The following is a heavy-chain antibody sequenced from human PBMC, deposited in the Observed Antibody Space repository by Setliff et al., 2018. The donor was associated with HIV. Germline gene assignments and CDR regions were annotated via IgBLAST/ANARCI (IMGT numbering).Heavy chain of an antibody. CDR1: GFTLSDYA. D-gene: IGHD6-6*01. V-gene: IGHV3-30*03. CDR2: ISYDGTNE. J-gene: IGHJ4*02. Sequence: PGGSLRLSCAASGFTLSDYAMHWVRQAPGKGLEWVAVISYDGTNEYYADSVKGRFTLSRDNSKNTVYLQMNSLRPEDTGVYYCVRDGKIGARLDFWGQGTQVTVS. CDR3: VRDGKIGARLDF.